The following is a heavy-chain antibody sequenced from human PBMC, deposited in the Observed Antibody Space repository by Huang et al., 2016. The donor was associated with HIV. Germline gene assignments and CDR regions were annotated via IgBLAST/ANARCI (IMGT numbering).Heavy chain of an antibody. CDR2: IRNDGMKK. J-gene: IGHJ4*02. CDR1: GFILSNYG. V-gene: IGHV3-33*04. CDR3: ARGDYYDSSGYHPGYFDY. D-gene: IGHD3-22*01. Sequence: VQLIESGGGVVQPGKSLRLSCATSGFILSNYGMNWVRQAPGKGLKGVAFIRNDGMKKNYADSVRGRFTVGRDNGNNTLFLQMRSLGVDDTAVYYCARGDYYDSSGYHPGYFDYWDQGILVTVSS.